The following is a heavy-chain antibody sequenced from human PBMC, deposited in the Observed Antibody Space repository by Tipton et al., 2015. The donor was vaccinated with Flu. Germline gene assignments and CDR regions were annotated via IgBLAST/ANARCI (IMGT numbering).Heavy chain of an antibody. V-gene: IGHV3-53*01. CDR1: GLTVSSNY. J-gene: IGHJ5*02. CDR2: IYAGGST. Sequence: SLRLSCAASGLTVSSNYMSWVRQAPGKGLQWVSVIYAGGSTFYTDSVKGRFTISRDNSKNTVYLQMNSLRAEDTAVYYCARQVESATDWFDPWGQGTLVTVSS. CDR3: ARQVESATDWFDP. D-gene: IGHD2-15*01.